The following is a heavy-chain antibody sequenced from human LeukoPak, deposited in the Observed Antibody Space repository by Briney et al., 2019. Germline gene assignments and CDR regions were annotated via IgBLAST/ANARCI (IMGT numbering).Heavy chain of an antibody. Sequence: PGGSLRLSCEASGFSFSRYWMSWVRQAPVRGLEWVANIKQDRSEKYYVDSVKGRFTISRDNAKNSLYLQMNSLRAEDTAVYYCARLREIPVFGVVTKSTSYFDYWGQGTLVTVSS. CDR1: GFSFSRYW. V-gene: IGHV3-7*01. CDR3: ARLREIPVFGVVTKSTSYFDY. J-gene: IGHJ4*02. D-gene: IGHD3-3*01. CDR2: IKQDRSEK.